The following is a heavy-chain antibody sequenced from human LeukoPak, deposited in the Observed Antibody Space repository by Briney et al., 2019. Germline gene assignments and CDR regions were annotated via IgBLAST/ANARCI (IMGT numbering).Heavy chain of an antibody. CDR2: ISSSSSTI. Sequence: GGSLRLSCAASGFTFSTYSMDWVRQAPGTGLEWVSYISSSSSTIYYADSVEGRFTISRDNAKNSLYLQMNSLRAEDTAVYYCAIQKADLITMIRGIIAYWGQGTLVTVSS. CDR3: AIQKADLITMIRGIIAY. D-gene: IGHD3-10*01. J-gene: IGHJ4*02. V-gene: IGHV3-48*04. CDR1: GFTFSTYS.